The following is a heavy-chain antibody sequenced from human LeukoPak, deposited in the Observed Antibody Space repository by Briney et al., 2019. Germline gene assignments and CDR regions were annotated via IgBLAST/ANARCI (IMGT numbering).Heavy chain of an antibody. CDR2: ISGSGGST. J-gene: IGHJ4*02. V-gene: IGHV3-23*01. D-gene: IGHD3-3*01. CDR3: ARGVPYDSWSGPHYSDY. CDR1: GFTFSSYA. Sequence: PGGSLRLSCAASGFTFSSYAMSWVRQAPGKGLEWVSAISGSGGSTYYADSVKGRFTISRDSAKNSLYLQMNSLRAEDTAVYYCARGVPYDSWSGPHYSDYWGQGTLVTVSS.